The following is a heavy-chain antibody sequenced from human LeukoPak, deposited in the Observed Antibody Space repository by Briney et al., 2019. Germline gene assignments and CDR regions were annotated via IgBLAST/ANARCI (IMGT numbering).Heavy chain of an antibody. CDR3: ARDRSASIAVVTAEIDY. CDR1: GFTFSTYS. D-gene: IGHD6-19*01. CDR2: ISSSSSYI. V-gene: IGHV3-21*01. J-gene: IGHJ4*02. Sequence: GGSLRLSCAASGFTFSTYSMNWVRQAPEKGLEWVSSISSSSSYIYYADSVKGRFTISRDNAKDSLYLQMNGLRAEDTAVYYCARDRSASIAVVTAEIDYWGQGTLVTVSS.